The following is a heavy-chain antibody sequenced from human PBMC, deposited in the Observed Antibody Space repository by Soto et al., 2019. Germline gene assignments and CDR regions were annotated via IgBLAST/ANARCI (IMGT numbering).Heavy chain of an antibody. J-gene: IGHJ5*02. CDR2: FDPEDGET. CDR3: ATDTLRYDFWSGYYPHGFDP. D-gene: IGHD3-3*01. CDR1: GYTLTELS. Sequence: ASVKVSCKVSGYTLTELSMHWVRQVPVKGLEWMGGFDPEDGETIYAQKFQGRVTMTEDTSTDTAYMELSSLRSEDTAVYYCATDTLRYDFWSGYYPHGFDPWGQGTLVTVSS. V-gene: IGHV1-24*01.